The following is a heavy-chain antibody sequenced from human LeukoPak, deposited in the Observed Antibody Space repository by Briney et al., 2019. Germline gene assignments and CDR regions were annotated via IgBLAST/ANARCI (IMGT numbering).Heavy chain of an antibody. D-gene: IGHD2-2*02. V-gene: IGHV3-7*01. CDR3: ARLSRCSNSANCYSWFDP. Sequence: PGGSLRLSCAASGFAFSNYWTSWVRQAPGKGLEWVANIKHDGTEKSYVDSVKGRFTISRDSAKNSLHLQMDSLRADDTAVYYCARLSRCSNSANCYSWFDPWGQGTLVTVSS. J-gene: IGHJ5*02. CDR1: GFAFSNYW. CDR2: IKHDGTEK.